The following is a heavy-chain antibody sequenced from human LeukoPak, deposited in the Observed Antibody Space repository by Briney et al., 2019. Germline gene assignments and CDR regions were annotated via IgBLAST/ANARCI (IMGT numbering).Heavy chain of an antibody. CDR2: ISYDGSNK. CDR1: AFTFSSYA. Sequence: GRSLRLSCAASAFTFSSYAMHWVRQAPGKGLEWVAVISYDGSNKYYADSVKGRFTISRDNSKNTLYLQMNSLRAEDTAVYYCARDSPSNRPITLDYWGQGTLVTVSS. V-gene: IGHV3-30*01. D-gene: IGHD1-14*01. J-gene: IGHJ4*02. CDR3: ARDSPSNRPITLDY.